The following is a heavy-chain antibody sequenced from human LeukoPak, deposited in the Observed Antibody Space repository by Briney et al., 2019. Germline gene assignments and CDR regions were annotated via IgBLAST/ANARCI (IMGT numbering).Heavy chain of an antibody. Sequence: ASVKVSCKASGGTFSSYAISWVRQAPGQGLEWMGGIIPIFGTANYAQKFQGRVTITTDESTSTAYMELTSLTSEDTAVYYCAAELYGGNSDCCNFEIWGQGTMVTVSS. CDR3: AAELYGGNSDCCNFEI. CDR1: GGTFSSYA. D-gene: IGHD4-23*01. V-gene: IGHV1-69*05. CDR2: IIPIFGTA. J-gene: IGHJ3*02.